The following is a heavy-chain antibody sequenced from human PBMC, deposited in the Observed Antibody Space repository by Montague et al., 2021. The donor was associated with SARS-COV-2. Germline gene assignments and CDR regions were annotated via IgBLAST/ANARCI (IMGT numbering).Heavy chain of an antibody. J-gene: IGHJ6*02. CDR1: GFTFSSYA. Sequence: SLRLSRAASGFTFSSYAMHWVRQAPGKGLEWVAVISYDGSNKYYADSVKGRFTISRDNSKNTLYLQMNSLRAEDTAVYYCARVLGGCYGMDVWGQGTTVTVSS. D-gene: IGHD2/OR15-2a*01. CDR2: ISYDGSNK. V-gene: IGHV3-30-3*01. CDR3: ARVLGGCYGMDV.